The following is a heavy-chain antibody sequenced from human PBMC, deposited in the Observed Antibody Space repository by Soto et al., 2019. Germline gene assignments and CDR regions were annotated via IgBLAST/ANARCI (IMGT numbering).Heavy chain of an antibody. D-gene: IGHD3-3*01. V-gene: IGHV1-69*13. CDR2: IIPIFGTA. CDR3: ARVVPYDDFWSGYYLSYYYYGMDV. J-gene: IGHJ6*02. Sequence: GASVKVSCKASGGTFSSYAISWVRQAPGQGLEWMGGIIPIFGTANYAQKFQGRVTITADESTSTAYMELSSLRSEDTAVYYCARVVPYDDFWSGYYLSYYYYGMDVWGQGTTVTAP. CDR1: GGTFSSYA.